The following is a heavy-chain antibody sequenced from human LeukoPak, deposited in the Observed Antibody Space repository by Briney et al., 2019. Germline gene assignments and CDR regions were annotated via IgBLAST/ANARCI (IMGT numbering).Heavy chain of an antibody. CDR3: AKPAKTDYADY. CDR1: GITFSNYG. J-gene: IGHJ4*02. Sequence: GGTLRLSCAASGITFSNYGMSWVRQAPGKGLEWVAAISNSAGRTYYADSVKGRFTISRDNSKNTLYLQMNSLRAGDTAVYYCAKPAKTDYADYWGQGTLVTVSS. V-gene: IGHV3-23*01. CDR2: ISNSAGRT. D-gene: IGHD1-14*01.